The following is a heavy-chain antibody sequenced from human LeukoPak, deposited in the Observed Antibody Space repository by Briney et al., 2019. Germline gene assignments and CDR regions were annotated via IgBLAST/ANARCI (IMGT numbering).Heavy chain of an antibody. V-gene: IGHV4-4*07. D-gene: IGHD4-23*01. CDR2: IYSSGNT. CDR3: ARNSGDY. Sequence: SETLSLTCSVSGASISDFYWSWIRQPAGKGLEWIGRIYSSGNTNFNPSLKSLVTMSLDASKNHLSLKLSSVTAADTAVYYCARNSGDYWGQGTLVTVSS. CDR1: GASISDFY. J-gene: IGHJ4*02.